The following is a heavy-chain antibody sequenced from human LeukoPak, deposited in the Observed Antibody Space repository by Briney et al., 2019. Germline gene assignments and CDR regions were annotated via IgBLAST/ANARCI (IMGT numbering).Heavy chain of an antibody. CDR2: ISDGGGST. V-gene: IGHV3-23*01. Sequence: GGSLRLSCEASGFTFSSYAMSWVRQAPGKGLEWVSAISDGGGSTYYADSVKGRFTISRDNSKNTLYLQMNSLRAEDTAVYYCAELGITMIGGVWGKGTTVTISS. CDR1: GFTFSSYA. J-gene: IGHJ6*04. CDR3: AELGITMIGGV. D-gene: IGHD3-10*02.